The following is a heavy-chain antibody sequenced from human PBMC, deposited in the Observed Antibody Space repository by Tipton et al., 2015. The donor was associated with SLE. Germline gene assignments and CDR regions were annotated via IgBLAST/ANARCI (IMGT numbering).Heavy chain of an antibody. D-gene: IGHD6-19*01. CDR1: SGSISSSY. CDR2: IYHSGST. V-gene: IGHV4-59*01. CDR3: ARGNHRWLPFPFDY. Sequence: VQLVQSGPEVKPSETLSLTCTVSSGSISSSYWSWIRQLPGKGLEWIGYIYHSGSTNYNPSLKSRVTISVDTSKNQFSLKLSSVTAADTAVYHCARGNHRWLPFPFDYWGQGTLVTVSS. J-gene: IGHJ4*02.